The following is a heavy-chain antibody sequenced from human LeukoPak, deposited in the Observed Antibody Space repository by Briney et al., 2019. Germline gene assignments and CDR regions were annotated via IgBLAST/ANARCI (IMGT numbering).Heavy chain of an antibody. V-gene: IGHV4-59*01. CDR2: IYYSGTS. Sequence: PSETLSLTCTVSGGSISRYYWSWIRQPPGKGLEWIAYIYYSGTSNYNPSLKSRVTISLDTSKNEFSLKLSSVTAAGTAVYYCARSYSNTGYYYYGMDVWGQGTPVTVSS. CDR3: ARSYSNTGYYYYGMDV. D-gene: IGHD3-9*01. CDR1: GGSISRYY. J-gene: IGHJ6*02.